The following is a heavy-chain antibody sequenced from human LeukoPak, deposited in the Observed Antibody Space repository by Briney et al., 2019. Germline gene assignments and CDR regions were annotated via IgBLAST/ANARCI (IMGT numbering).Heavy chain of an antibody. CDR3: ARIPIAAAGYFDY. J-gene: IGHJ4*02. V-gene: IGHV4-59*01. CDR2: IYYSGST. D-gene: IGHD6-13*01. CDR1: GGSISSYY. Sequence: PSETLSPTCTVSGGSISSYYWSWIRQPPGKGLEWIGYIYYSGSTNYNPSLKSRVTISVDTSKNQFSLKLSSVTAADTAVYYCARIPIAAAGYFDYWGQGTLVTVSS.